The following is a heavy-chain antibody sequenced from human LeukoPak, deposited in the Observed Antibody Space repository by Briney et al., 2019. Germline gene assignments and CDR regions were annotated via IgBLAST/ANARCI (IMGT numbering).Heavy chain of an antibody. D-gene: IGHD2-21*01. Sequence: PGGPLRLFCAASGVSFSKYAMHCVRQAPGKGLEWVAVISFDETKKYYADSVKGRSTISKDNSNTSLLLQMNSVKAEDTAVYFCPRMKVIKGSSLDYWGQGSLSPSP. CDR2: ISFDETKK. CDR3: PRMKVIKGSSLDY. V-gene: IGHV3-30-3*01. CDR1: GVSFSKYA. J-gene: IGHJ4*02.